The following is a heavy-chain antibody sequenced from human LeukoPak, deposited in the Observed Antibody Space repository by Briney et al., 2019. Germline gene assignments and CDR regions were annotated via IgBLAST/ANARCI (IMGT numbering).Heavy chain of an antibody. Sequence: PSETLSLTCTVSGGSISGYYWSWIRQPPGKGLEWIGYIYYTGNTKYNPSLKSRVTMSEDTSKNQFSLKLSSVTAADTAVYYCAKGTDYYESCGFDYWGQGTLVTVSS. D-gene: IGHD3-22*01. CDR1: GGSISGYY. V-gene: IGHV4-59*01. CDR3: AKGTDYYESCGFDY. J-gene: IGHJ4*02. CDR2: IYYTGNT.